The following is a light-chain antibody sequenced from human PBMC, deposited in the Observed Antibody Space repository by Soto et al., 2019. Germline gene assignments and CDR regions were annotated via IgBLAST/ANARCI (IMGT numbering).Light chain of an antibody. J-gene: IGLJ1*01. CDR2: EVS. Sequence: SVLTPPAPPSGAPGQSLALSFPRNSSVVGSYHLVSWYQQHPGNAPKLMIYEVSKRPSGVSNRFSGSKSGNPASLTISGLQVEDEADYSCCSYASSTFHVSETGTKVTVL. CDR3: CSYASSTFHV. V-gene: IGLV2-23*02. CDR1: SSVVGSYHL.